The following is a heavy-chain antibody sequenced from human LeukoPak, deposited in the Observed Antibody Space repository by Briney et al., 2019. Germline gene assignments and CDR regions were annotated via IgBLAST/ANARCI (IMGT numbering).Heavy chain of an antibody. V-gene: IGHV1-24*01. CDR3: ARTPRYYFGSGSYLDY. CDR1: GYTLTELS. D-gene: IGHD3-10*01. CDR2: FDPEDGET. J-gene: IGHJ4*02. Sequence: ASVKVSCKVSGYTLTELSMHWVRQAPGKGLEWMGGFDPEDGETIYAQKFQGRVTMTRDTSISTAYMELSRLRSDDTAVYYCARTPRYYFGSGSYLDYWGQGSLVTVSS.